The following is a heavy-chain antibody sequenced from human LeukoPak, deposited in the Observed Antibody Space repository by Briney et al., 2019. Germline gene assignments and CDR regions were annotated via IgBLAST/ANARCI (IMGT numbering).Heavy chain of an antibody. V-gene: IGHV4-39*07. CDR1: GGSISSSSYY. J-gene: IGHJ5*02. D-gene: IGHD2-15*01. CDR3: ARGTASVVVVSNWFDP. Sequence: SETLSLTCTVSGGSISSSSYYWGWIRQPPGKGLEWIGSIYYSGSTYYNPSLKSRVTISVDTSKNQISLKLSSVTAADTAVYYCARGTASVVVVSNWFDPWGQGTLVTVSS. CDR2: IYYSGST.